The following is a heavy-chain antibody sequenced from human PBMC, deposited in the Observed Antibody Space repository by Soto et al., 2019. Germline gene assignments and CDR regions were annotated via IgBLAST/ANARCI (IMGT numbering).Heavy chain of an antibody. CDR1: GGSISSSSYY. CDR2: IYYSGST. Sequence: TSETLSLTCTVSGGSISSSSYYWGWIRQPPGKGLEWIGSIYYSGSTYYNPSLKSRVTISVDTSKNQFSLKLSSVTAADTAVYYCARQPYSSSWPYYYYYGMDVWGQGTTVTVSS. J-gene: IGHJ6*02. CDR3: ARQPYSSSWPYYYYYGMDV. D-gene: IGHD6-13*01. V-gene: IGHV4-39*01.